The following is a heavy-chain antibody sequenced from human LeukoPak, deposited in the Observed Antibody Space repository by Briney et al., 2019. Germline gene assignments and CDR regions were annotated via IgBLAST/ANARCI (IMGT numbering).Heavy chain of an antibody. Sequence: GGSLRLSCAGSGFIFRNYAMSWVRQAPGMGLEWVSAISGSGVGTNYADSVKGRFTISRDNSKNTLYLQMNSLRAEDTAVYYCAENGRDDHDKYFFDFWGQGTQVTVSS. CDR2: ISGSGVGT. CDR1: GFIFRNYA. V-gene: IGHV3-23*01. J-gene: IGHJ4*02. D-gene: IGHD3-9*01. CDR3: AENGRDDHDKYFFDF.